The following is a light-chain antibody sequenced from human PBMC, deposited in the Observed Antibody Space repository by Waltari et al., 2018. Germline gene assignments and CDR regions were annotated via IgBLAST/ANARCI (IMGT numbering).Light chain of an antibody. V-gene: IGLV2-23*02. Sequence: SALKQPASVSGSPGQSTAISCIGSSRAFRAKYFLSWYRQHPGTAPKLMIHEVTKRPSGVSTRFSGSKSGNTASLTISGLQAEDEADYYCCSYTSIGPVLIGGGTKVTVL. CDR3: CSYTSIGPVL. CDR2: EVT. CDR1: SRAFRAKYF. J-gene: IGLJ2*01.